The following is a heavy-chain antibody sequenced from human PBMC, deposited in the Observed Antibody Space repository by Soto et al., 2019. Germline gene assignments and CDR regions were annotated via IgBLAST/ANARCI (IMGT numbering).Heavy chain of an antibody. CDR3: ARDFYGGYTYGPGDY. CDR1: GFMFSAYW. Sequence: PGGSLRLSCAASGFMFSAYWMSWVRQAPGKGLEWVANIDGDGGKIYYVDSVKGRFTISRDNARRSLYLQMNSLRAEDTAVYYCARDFYGGYTYGPGDYWGQGALVTVSS. CDR2: IDGDGGKI. V-gene: IGHV3-7*01. J-gene: IGHJ4*02. D-gene: IGHD5-18*01.